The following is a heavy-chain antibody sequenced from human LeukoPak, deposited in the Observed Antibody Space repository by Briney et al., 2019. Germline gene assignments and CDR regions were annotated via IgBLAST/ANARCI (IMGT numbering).Heavy chain of an antibody. Sequence: SLRLSCAASGFSFNDHAMHWVRPAPGKGLEWVSSINRDSSSMGYADSVEGRFTISRDNAKNSLYLQMNSLRAEDTALYYCAKGMSSGVYYFYGLDVWGQGTTVTVSS. CDR1: GFSFNDHA. D-gene: IGHD6-19*01. J-gene: IGHJ6*02. V-gene: IGHV3-9*01. CDR2: INRDSSSM. CDR3: AKGMSSGVYYFYGLDV.